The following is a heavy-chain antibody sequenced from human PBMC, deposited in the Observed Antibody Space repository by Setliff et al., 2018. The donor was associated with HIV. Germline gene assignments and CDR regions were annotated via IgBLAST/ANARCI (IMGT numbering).Heavy chain of an antibody. CDR3: ARSYCGDVCYSGSLDY. CDR1: GFTFSSYA. D-gene: IGHD2-21*02. V-gene: IGHV3-11*03. CDR2: ISSQSTYT. J-gene: IGHJ4*02. Sequence: PGGSLRLSCAASGFTFSSYAMSWVRQAPGKGLEWVSYISSQSTYTNYADSVRGRFTISRDNAKESLYLQMNSLRAEDTAVYYCARSYCGDVCYSGSLDYWGQGTLVTVSS.